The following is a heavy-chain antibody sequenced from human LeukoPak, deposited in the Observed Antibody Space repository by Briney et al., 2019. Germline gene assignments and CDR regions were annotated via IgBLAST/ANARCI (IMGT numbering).Heavy chain of an antibody. V-gene: IGHV3-23*01. D-gene: IGHD3-9*01. J-gene: IGHJ4*02. CDR1: GFIFRNYA. CDR2: ITGRGDTT. Sequence: GASLRLSCAASGFIFRNYAMSWVRQAPGKGLEGVSAITGRGDTTYYADSVKGRFTISRDNSKNTLYVEMNTLRAEDTAVYYCAKWGDYDILTGYYVSDFWGQGTLVTVSS. CDR3: AKWGDYDILTGYYVSDF.